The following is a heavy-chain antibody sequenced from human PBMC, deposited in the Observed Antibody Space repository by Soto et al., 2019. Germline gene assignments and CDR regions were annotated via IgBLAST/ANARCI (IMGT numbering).Heavy chain of an antibody. V-gene: IGHV1-69*01. CDR3: TVDYGEYGPLPDY. Sequence: QVQLVQSGAEVKKPGSSVKVSCKASGGTFSSYAISWVRQAPGQGLEWMGGIIPIFGTANYAQKFQGRVTITADETTSTAYMERSSLRSEDTAVYYCTVDYGEYGPLPDYWGQGTLVTVSS. D-gene: IGHD4-17*01. J-gene: IGHJ4*02. CDR2: IIPIFGTA. CDR1: GGTFSSYA.